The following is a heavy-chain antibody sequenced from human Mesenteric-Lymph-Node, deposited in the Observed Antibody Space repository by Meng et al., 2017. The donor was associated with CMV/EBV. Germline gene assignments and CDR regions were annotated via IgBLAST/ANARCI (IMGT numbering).Heavy chain of an antibody. Sequence: TFRSDDVSWVRQVPGKGLEWVSSISGSGDRTYYADSVKGRFTISRDNSQNTLYLQMNSLRAEDTALYYCANFGVDDSSWYEVGYFDFWGQGTLVTVSS. D-gene: IGHD6-13*01. CDR2: ISGSGDRT. CDR1: TFRSDD. V-gene: IGHV3-23*01. CDR3: ANFGVDDSSWYEVGYFDF. J-gene: IGHJ4*02.